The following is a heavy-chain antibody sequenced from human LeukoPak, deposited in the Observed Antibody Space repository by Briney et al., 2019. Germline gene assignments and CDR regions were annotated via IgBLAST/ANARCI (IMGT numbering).Heavy chain of an antibody. CDR1: GGSISNYY. D-gene: IGHD3-10*01. Sequence: PSETLSLTCSVSGGSISNYYWNWIRQPPGKGLEWIGCIHYTGGTNYNPSLMSRVPILIDTSKSQFSLKLSSVTAADTAVYYCAGDTRGLDYWGQGTLVTVSS. J-gene: IGHJ4*02. CDR2: IHYTGGT. CDR3: AGDTRGLDY. V-gene: IGHV4-59*01.